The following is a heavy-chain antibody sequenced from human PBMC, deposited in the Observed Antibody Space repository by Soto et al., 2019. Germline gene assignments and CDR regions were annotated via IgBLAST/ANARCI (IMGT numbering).Heavy chain of an antibody. V-gene: IGHV3-13*01. D-gene: IGHD6-13*01. Sequence: EVQLVESGGGLVQPGGSLRLSCAASGLTFSSYAMHWVRQATGKGLEWVSAIGTAGDTYYPGSVKGRFTISRENAKNSLYLQMNSLGAGDTAVYYCARETGYSSSCFGFDIWGQGTMVTVSS. CDR3: ARETGYSSSCFGFDI. J-gene: IGHJ3*02. CDR2: IGTAGDT. CDR1: GLTFSSYA.